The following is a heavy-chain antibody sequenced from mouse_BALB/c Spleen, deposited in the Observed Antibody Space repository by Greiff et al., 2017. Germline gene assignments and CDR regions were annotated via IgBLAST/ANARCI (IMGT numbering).Heavy chain of an antibody. V-gene: IGHV1-5*01. J-gene: IGHJ2*01. CDR2: IYPGNSDT. CDR3: TRRLTTATWFDY. Sequence: EVQLQQSGTVLARPGASVKMSCKASGYSFTSYWMHWVKQRPGQGLEWIGAIYPGNSDTSYNQKFKGKARLTAVTSASTAYMELSSLTNEDSAVYYCTRRLTTATWFDYWGQGTTLTVSS. D-gene: IGHD1-2*01. CDR1: GYSFTSYW.